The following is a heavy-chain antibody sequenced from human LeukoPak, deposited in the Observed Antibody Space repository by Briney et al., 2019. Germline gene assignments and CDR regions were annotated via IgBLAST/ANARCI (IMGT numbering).Heavy chain of an antibody. CDR3: ARRGIQLWSDAFDI. J-gene: IGHJ3*02. D-gene: IGHD5-18*01. CDR2: ISWSSGII. Sequence: SLRLSCAASGFIFDDHGMHWVRQAPGKGLEWVSGISWSSGIIGYADSVKGRFTISRDNAKNSLYLQMNSLRAEDTALYYCARRGIQLWSDAFDIWGQGTMVTVSS. CDR1: GFIFDDHG. V-gene: IGHV3-9*01.